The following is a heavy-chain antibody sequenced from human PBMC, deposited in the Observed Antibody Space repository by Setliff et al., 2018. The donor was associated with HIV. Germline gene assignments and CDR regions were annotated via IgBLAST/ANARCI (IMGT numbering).Heavy chain of an antibody. CDR3: APGEGVASTYYHD. V-gene: IGHV4-59*02. D-gene: IGHD3-3*01. CDR1: DDSVSTFY. J-gene: IGHJ4*01. CDR2: IHHTGGT. Sequence: PSETLSLTCTVSDDSVSTFYWSWIRQPPGKGLEWIGFIHHTGGTVSNPSLKSRVTILMDLSRNQLPLHLASVTTADTAVYFCAPGEGVASTYYHDWGQGTQVTVS.